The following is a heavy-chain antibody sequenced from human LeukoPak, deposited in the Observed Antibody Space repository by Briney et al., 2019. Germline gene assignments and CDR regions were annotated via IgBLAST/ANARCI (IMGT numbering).Heavy chain of an antibody. V-gene: IGHV1-24*01. CDR3: ATEKDYYDSSGYQWRGAFDI. Sequence: ASVKVSCKVSGYTLTELSMHWVRQAPGKGLEWKGGFDLEDGETIYGQKFQGRVTMTEDTSTDTAYMELSSLRSEDTAVYYCATEKDYYDSSGYQWRGAFDIWGQGTMVTVSS. D-gene: IGHD3-22*01. J-gene: IGHJ3*02. CDR1: GYTLTELS. CDR2: FDLEDGET.